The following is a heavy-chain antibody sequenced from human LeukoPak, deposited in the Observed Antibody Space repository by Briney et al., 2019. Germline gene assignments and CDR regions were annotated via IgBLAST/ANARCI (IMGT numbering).Heavy chain of an antibody. D-gene: IGHD6-13*01. Sequence: SETLSLTCSVSGGSISSGGYSWSWIRQPPGKGLEWIGYIYHSGSTYYNPSLKSRVTISVDTSKNQFSLKLSSVTAADTAVYYCARRGGSSWYRVRILDYWGQGTLVTVSS. J-gene: IGHJ4*02. V-gene: IGHV4-30-2*01. CDR2: IYHSGST. CDR3: ARRGGSSWYRVRILDY. CDR1: GGSISSGGYS.